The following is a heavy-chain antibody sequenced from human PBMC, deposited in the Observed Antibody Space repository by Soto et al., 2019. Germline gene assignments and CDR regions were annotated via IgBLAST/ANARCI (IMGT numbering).Heavy chain of an antibody. V-gene: IGHV3-21*01. CDR3: ARAYLRWDNWLDP. CDR1: GFTFSSYS. Sequence: EVQLVESGGGQVKPGGSLRLSCAASGFTFSSYSMNWVRQAPGKGLEWVSSISSSSSYIYYADSVKGRFTISRDNAKNSLYLQMNSLRAEDTAVYYCARAYLRWDNWLDPWGQGTLVTVSS. CDR2: ISSSSSYI. D-gene: IGHD4-17*01. J-gene: IGHJ5*02.